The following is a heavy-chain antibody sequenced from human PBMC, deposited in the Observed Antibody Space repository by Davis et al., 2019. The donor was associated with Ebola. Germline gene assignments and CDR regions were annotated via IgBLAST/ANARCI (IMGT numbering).Heavy chain of an antibody. V-gene: IGHV3-7*03. CDR1: GFTFSNYW. D-gene: IGHD3-22*01. CDR2: IKQDGSEM. Sequence: GESLKISCAASGFTFSNYWMTWVRLAPGKGPEWVANIKQDGSEMYYVDSVKGRFTISRDDSKNTAYLQMNSLKTEDTAVYYCTSQAAPDYDSSGYYYVESDYWGQGTLVTVSS. J-gene: IGHJ4*02. CDR3: TSQAAPDYDSSGYYYVESDY.